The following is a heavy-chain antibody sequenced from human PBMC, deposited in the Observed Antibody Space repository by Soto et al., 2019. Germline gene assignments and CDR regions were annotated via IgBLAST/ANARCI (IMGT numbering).Heavy chain of an antibody. CDR1: GGTFSSYA. CDR2: IIPIFGTA. CDR3: ARGFTVTSRESDWFDP. V-gene: IGHV1-69*01. Sequence: QVQLVQSGAEVKKPGSSVKVSCKASGGTFSSYAISWVRQAPGQGLEWMGGIIPIFGTANYAQKFQGRVTSTADESTSTAYMELSRLRSEDTAGYYCARGFTVTSRESDWFDPWGQGTMVTVST. J-gene: IGHJ5*02. D-gene: IGHD4-17*01.